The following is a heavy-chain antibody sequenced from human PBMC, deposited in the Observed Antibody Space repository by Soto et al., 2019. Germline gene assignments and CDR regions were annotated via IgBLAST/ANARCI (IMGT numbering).Heavy chain of an antibody. J-gene: IGHJ4*02. V-gene: IGHV3-33*01. Sequence: PGGSLRLSCAASGFTFYTYGMHWVRQVPGKGLQWVAIIWYDGGTKYYADSVRGRFTVSRDNAKNSLYLEMNSLRAEDTAVYYCARESEDLTSNFDYWGQGTLVTVSS. CDR1: GFTFYTYG. CDR3: ARESEDLTSNFDY. CDR2: IWYDGGTK.